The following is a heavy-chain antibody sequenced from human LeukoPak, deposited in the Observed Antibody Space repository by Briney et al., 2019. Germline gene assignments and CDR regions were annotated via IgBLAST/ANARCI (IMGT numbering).Heavy chain of an antibody. Sequence: SVKVSCKVSGGTFSSYAISWVRQAPGQGLEWMGGIIPIFGTANYAQKFQDRVTITADESTSTAYMELSSLRSEDTAVYYCARYRTSLSYYYYGMDVWGQGTTVTISS. CDR1: GGTFSSYA. CDR2: IIPIFGTA. V-gene: IGHV1-69*01. CDR3: ARYRTSLSYYYYGMDV. D-gene: IGHD1-26*01. J-gene: IGHJ6*02.